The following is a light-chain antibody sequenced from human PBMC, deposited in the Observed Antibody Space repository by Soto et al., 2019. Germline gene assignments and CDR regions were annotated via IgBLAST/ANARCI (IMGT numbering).Light chain of an antibody. CDR3: QQYGSSHPIT. V-gene: IGKV3D-20*01. J-gene: IGKJ5*01. Sequence: EIVLTQSPATLSSSPGERATLSCGASQSVSSSYLAWYQQPPSLAPRLLIYDASSRSAGIPDRFSGSGSGTDFTLTISSLEPEDFVVSYCQQYGSSHPITFGQGTRLEIK. CDR2: DAS. CDR1: QSVSSSY.